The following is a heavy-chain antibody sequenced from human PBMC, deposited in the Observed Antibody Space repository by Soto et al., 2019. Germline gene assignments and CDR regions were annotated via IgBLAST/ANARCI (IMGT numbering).Heavy chain of an antibody. Sequence: ASVKVSCKASGYTFSSYGMNWVRQAPGRGLEWMGWININTGSTEYAQKLQGRVTMTTDTSTSTAYMELRSLRSDDTAVYYCAREAVVVVAATGGWFDPWGQGTLVTVSS. V-gene: IGHV1-18*01. CDR1: GYTFSSYG. CDR3: AREAVVVVAATGGWFDP. D-gene: IGHD2-15*01. J-gene: IGHJ5*02. CDR2: ININTGST.